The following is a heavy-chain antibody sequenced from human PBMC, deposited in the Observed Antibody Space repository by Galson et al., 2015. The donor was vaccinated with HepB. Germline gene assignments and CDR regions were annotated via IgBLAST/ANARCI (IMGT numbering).Heavy chain of an antibody. V-gene: IGHV3-33*01. CDR1: GFTFRIHG. CDR3: AREGDPYDYCSGLDY. CDR2: IWSDGSNK. Sequence: SLRLSCAASGFTFRIHGMNWVRQAPGKGLEWVASIWSDGSNKYYADSVKGRFTISRDNSKNALYLQMNSLGAEDTAVYHCAREGDPYDYCSGLDYWGQGTLVTVSS. J-gene: IGHJ4*02. D-gene: IGHD3-3*01.